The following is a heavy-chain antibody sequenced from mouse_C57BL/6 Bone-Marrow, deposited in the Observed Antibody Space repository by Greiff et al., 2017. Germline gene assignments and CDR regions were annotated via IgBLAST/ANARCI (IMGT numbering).Heavy chain of an antibody. D-gene: IGHD1-2*01. V-gene: IGHV1-55*01. CDR3: ARGGTTAHYFDY. CDR2: IYPGSGST. Sequence: QVQLQQSGAELVKPGASVKMSCKASGYTFTSYWITWVKQRPGQGLEWIGDIYPGSGSTNYNEKFKSKATLTVDTSSSTAYMQLSSLTSEDSAVYYCARGGTTAHYFDYWGQGTTLTVSS. J-gene: IGHJ2*01. CDR1: GYTFTSYW.